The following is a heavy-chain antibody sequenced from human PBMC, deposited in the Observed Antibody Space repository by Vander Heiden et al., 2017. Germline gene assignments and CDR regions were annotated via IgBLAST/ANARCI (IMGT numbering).Heavy chain of an antibody. CDR3: ARDPAGKDAFDI. Sequence: VQLQESGPGLVKPSETLSLTCNVSGVSVSSGSYYWSWIRQPPGKGLEWIGYIYYRGSTNYNPALKSRVTMSLDTSKNQFSLKVRSVIAADTAVYYCARDPAGKDAFDIWGQGTMVTVSS. J-gene: IGHJ3*02. D-gene: IGHD2-2*01. CDR2: IYYRGST. CDR1: GVSVSSGSYY. V-gene: IGHV4-61*01.